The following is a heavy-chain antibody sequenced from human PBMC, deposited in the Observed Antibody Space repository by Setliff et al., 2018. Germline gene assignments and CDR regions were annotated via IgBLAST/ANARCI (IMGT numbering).Heavy chain of an antibody. CDR2: LYYTGAT. J-gene: IGHJ4*02. CDR1: GGSISTTNYF. V-gene: IGHV4-39*07. Sequence: KTSETLSLTCTVSGGSISTTNYFWGWIRQPPGGGLEWIGILYYTGATYYNPSLKSRVTISVDTPNNQFSLKLSSVTAADTAVYFCARLPRTVTHFDYWGQGALVTVSS. D-gene: IGHD4-17*01. CDR3: ARLPRTVTHFDY.